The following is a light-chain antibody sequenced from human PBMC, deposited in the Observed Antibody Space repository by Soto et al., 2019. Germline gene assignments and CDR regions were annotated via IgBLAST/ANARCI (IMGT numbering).Light chain of an antibody. Sequence: EIVLTQSPGTLSLSPGERATLSCRASQSVSSSYLAWYQQKPGQAPRLLIYGESSRATGIPDRFSGSGSGTDFTLTISRLEPEDFAVYYCQQYGSSPPYTFGHGTKLEIK. CDR3: QQYGSSPPYT. CDR2: GES. V-gene: IGKV3-20*01. CDR1: QSVSSSY. J-gene: IGKJ2*01.